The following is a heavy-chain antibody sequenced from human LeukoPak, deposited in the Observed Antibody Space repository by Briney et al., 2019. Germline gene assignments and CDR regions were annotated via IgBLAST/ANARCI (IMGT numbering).Heavy chain of an antibody. CDR3: AKVWGSYYYDSSGTRSNSAFDI. V-gene: IGHV3-30*02. D-gene: IGHD3-22*01. Sequence: PGGSLRLSCAASGFTFSSYGMHWVRQAPGKGLEWVAFIRYDGSNKYYADSVKGRFTISRDNSKNTLYLQMNSLRAEDTAVYYCAKVWGSYYYDSSGTRSNSAFDIRGQGTMVTVSS. J-gene: IGHJ3*02. CDR1: GFTFSSYG. CDR2: IRYDGSNK.